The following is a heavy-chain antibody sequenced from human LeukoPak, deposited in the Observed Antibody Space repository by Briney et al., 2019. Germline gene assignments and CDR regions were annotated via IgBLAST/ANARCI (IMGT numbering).Heavy chain of an antibody. D-gene: IGHD6-19*01. V-gene: IGHV4-4*07. J-gene: IGHJ4*02. CDR1: GGSISSYY. Sequence: SETLSLTCTVSGGSISSYYWSWIRQPAGKGLEWIGRIYTSGSTNYNPSRKSRVTMSVDTSKNQFSLKLSSVTAADTAVYYCARLIPAYSSGWDLFDYWGQGTLVTVSS. CDR3: ARLIPAYSSGWDLFDY. CDR2: IYTSGST.